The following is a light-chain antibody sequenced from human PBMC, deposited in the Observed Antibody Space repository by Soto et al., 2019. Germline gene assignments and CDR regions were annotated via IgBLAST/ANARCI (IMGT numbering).Light chain of an antibody. Sequence: DIVMTQSPLSLPVTPVEPASISCRSSQSLLHSNGYNYLDWDLQKPGQSPQLLIYLGSNRASGVPGRFSGSGSGTDFTLKISRVEAEDVGVYYCMQALQTPRTFGQRTKVEIK. J-gene: IGKJ1*01. CDR1: QSLLHSNGYNY. CDR3: MQALQTPRT. V-gene: IGKV2-28*01. CDR2: LGS.